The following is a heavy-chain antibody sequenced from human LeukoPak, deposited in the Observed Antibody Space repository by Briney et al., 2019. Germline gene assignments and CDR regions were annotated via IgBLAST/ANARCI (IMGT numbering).Heavy chain of an antibody. Sequence: GGSLRLSCAASGFTFSSYGMHWVRQAPGKGLEWVAVISNNGRNINYADSVRGRFTISRDNTKNSLYLQMNSLRVEDRAVYYCARGGAARPDFWGQGTLVTVSA. CDR2: ISNNGRNI. V-gene: IGHV3-33*01. D-gene: IGHD6-6*01. CDR1: GFTFSSYG. CDR3: ARGGAARPDF. J-gene: IGHJ4*02.